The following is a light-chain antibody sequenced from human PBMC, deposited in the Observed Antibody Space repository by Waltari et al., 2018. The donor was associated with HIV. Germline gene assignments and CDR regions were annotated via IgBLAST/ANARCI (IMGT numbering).Light chain of an antibody. J-gene: IGKJ1*01. Sequence: DIVMTQSPHSLALSLGERAPINCKSSQSIFYSSRNASDLAWYQHKPGQSPKLLIGWASSRASGVPDRFSGSGSRTDFTLSISSLQSEDVAVYFCQQYYSTPPTFGQGTRVEIK. CDR3: QQYYSTPPT. CDR1: QSIFYSSRNASD. V-gene: IGKV4-1*01. CDR2: WAS.